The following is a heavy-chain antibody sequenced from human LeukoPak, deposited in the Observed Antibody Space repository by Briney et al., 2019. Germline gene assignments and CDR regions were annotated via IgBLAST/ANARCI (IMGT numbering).Heavy chain of an antibody. CDR1: SGSISGYY. CDR3: ARAGPSSGWSNFDY. Sequence: PSETLSLTCAVSSGSISGYYWSWIRQPPGKGLEWIGCVYSSGSTNYNPSLKGRVTISIDTPKNQFSLRLNSVTAADTAVYYCARAGPSSGWSNFDYWGQGTLVTVSS. CDR2: VYSSGST. D-gene: IGHD6-19*01. V-gene: IGHV4-59*01. J-gene: IGHJ4*02.